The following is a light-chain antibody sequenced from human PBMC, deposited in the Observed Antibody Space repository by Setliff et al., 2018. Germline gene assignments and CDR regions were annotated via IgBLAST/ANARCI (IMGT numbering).Light chain of an antibody. J-gene: IGLJ1*01. CDR2: EVS. CDR3: SSYTSSSTRV. CDR1: SSDVGYYNY. V-gene: IGLV2-14*01. Sequence: QSVLTQPASVSGSPGQSINISCTGTSSDVGYYNYVSWYQQHPGKAPKLMIYEVSNRPSGVSNRFSGSKSGNTASLTISGLQAEDEADYYCSSYTSSSTRVFGTGTKVTV.